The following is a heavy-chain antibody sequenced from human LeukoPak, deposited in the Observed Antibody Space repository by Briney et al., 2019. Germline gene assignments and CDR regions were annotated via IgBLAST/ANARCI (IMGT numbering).Heavy chain of an antibody. D-gene: IGHD3-16*01. V-gene: IGHV3-33*01. CDR3: ASFGELGPVADFDY. Sequence: GRSLRLSCAASGFTFSSYGMHWVRQAPGKGLEWVAVIWYDGSNKYYADSVKGRFTISRDNSKNTLYLQMNSLRAEDTAVYYCASFGELGPVADFDYWGQGTLVTVSS. CDR2: IWYDGSNK. J-gene: IGHJ4*02. CDR1: GFTFSSYG.